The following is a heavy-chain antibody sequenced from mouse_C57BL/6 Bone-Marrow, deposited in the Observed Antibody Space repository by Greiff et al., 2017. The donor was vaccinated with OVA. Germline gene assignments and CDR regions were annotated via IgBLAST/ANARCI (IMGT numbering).Heavy chain of an antibody. V-gene: IGHV1-69*01. Sequence: QVQLKQPGAELVMPGASVKLSCKASGYTFTSYWMHWVKQRPGQGLEWIGEIDPSDSYTNYNQKFKGKSTLTVDKSSSTAYMQLSSLTSEDSAVYYCARGFSGPHYFDYWGQGTTLTVSS. D-gene: IGHD3-2*02. CDR1: GYTFTSYW. J-gene: IGHJ2*01. CDR3: ARGFSGPHYFDY. CDR2: IDPSDSYT.